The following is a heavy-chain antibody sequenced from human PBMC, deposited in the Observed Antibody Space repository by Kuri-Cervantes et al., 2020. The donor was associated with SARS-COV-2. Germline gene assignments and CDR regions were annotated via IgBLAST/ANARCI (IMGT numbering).Heavy chain of an antibody. J-gene: IGHJ6*02. CDR1: GFPFSNSW. D-gene: IGHD3-10*01. V-gene: IGHV3-7*01. CDR2: ISPDGNEK. Sequence: GGSLRLSCAASGFPFSNSWMDWVRQAPGGRLEWVANISPDGNEKYYLDTVKGRFSVSRDNAQNSLYLQMNNLGAEDTAVYYCARDRYVEWRVRGEEGYYGMDVWGQGTMVTVSS. CDR3: ARDRYVEWRVRGEEGYYGMDV.